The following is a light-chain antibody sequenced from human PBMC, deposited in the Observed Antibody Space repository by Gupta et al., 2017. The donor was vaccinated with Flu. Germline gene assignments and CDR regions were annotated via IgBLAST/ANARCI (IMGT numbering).Light chain of an antibody. J-gene: IGLJ2*01. CDR2: GNT. CDR3: QSYDTSLRGVV. V-gene: IGLV1-40*01. CDR1: TSNVGASYD. Sequence: VTISCTGSTSNVGASYDVHWYQQFPGTVPKLLIHGNTNRPSGVPDRFSASKSGTSASLAITGLQAEDEADYYCQSYDTSLRGVVFGGGTKLTVL.